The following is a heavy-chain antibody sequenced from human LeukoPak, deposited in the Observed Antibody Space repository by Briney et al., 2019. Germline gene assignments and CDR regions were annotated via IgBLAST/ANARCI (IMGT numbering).Heavy chain of an antibody. D-gene: IGHD3-22*01. CDR3: ARLINSGYYWLFDC. CDR1: GFTFNSYW. CDR2: INRDGSST. J-gene: IGHJ4*02. V-gene: IGHV3-74*01. Sequence: PGGSLRLSCAASGFTFNSYWMHWVRQAPGKGLMWVSRINRDGSSTSYADSVKGRFTISRDNAKNTVYLQMNSLRAEDKAVYYCARLINSGYYWLFDCWGQGTLVTASS.